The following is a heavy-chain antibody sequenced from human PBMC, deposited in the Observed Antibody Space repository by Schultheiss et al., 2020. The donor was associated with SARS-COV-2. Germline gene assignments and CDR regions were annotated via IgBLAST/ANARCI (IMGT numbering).Heavy chain of an antibody. V-gene: IGHV3-21*04. D-gene: IGHD2-8*01. CDR1: GFTFTTYA. Sequence: GGSLRLSFAASGFTFTTYAMSWVRQAPGKGLEWVSSISSSSSYIYYADSVKGRFTVSKDNSKNALLLQMNSLRAEDTAIYYCAKSRIMATYYYYGMDVWGQGTTVTVSS. J-gene: IGHJ6*02. CDR3: AKSRIMATYYYYGMDV. CDR2: ISSSSSYI.